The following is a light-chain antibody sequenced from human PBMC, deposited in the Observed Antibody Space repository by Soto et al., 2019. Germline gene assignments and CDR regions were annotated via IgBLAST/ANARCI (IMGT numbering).Light chain of an antibody. CDR2: YAS. V-gene: IGKV3-15*01. CDR1: QSIATL. Sequence: TQSPAILSASPGERVTLSCRASQSIATLLAWYQHKPGQAPRLLISYASSGATGFPARFSGSGSGTEFTLTINNLQSEDCAIYYCQQYHRWPVTFGGGTKVDI. CDR3: QQYHRWPVT. J-gene: IGKJ4*01.